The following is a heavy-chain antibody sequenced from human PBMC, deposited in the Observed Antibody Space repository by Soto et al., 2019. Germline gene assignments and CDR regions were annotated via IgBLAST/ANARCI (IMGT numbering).Heavy chain of an antibody. V-gene: IGHV4-59*01. Sequence: SETLSLTCTVSGGSISSYYWSWIRQPPGKGLEWIGYIYYSGSTNYNPSLKSRVTISVDTSKNQFSLKLSSVTAADTAVYYCARGLDDYYCYYMDVWGKGTTVTVSS. CDR2: IYYSGST. CDR3: ARGLDDYYCYYMDV. D-gene: IGHD3-22*01. J-gene: IGHJ6*03. CDR1: GGSISSYY.